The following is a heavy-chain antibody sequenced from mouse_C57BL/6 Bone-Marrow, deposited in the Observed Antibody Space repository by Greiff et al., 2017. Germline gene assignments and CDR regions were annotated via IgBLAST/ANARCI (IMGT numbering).Heavy chain of an antibody. Sequence: VQLQQPGAELVKPGASVKMSCKASGYTFTSYWITWVKQRPGQGLEWIGDIYPGSGSTNYNEKFKSKAKLTVDTSSSTAYMQLSSLPSEDSAVYYCARYGGYLPTWFAYWGQGTLVTVSA. CDR2: IYPGSGST. CDR3: ARYGGYLPTWFAY. D-gene: IGHD2-3*01. J-gene: IGHJ3*01. CDR1: GYTFTSYW. V-gene: IGHV1-55*01.